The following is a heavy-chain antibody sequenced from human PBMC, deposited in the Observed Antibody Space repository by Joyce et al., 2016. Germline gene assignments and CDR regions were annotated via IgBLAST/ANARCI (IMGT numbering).Heavy chain of an antibody. V-gene: IGHV3-7*01. CDR3: ARDVLFGRTDI. J-gene: IGHJ3*02. CDR2: INQEGSER. Sequence: EVQLVESGGGLVQPGGSLRLSCAASGFTFSNYWMSWVRQAPGKGLESVANINQEGSERYSVDSVKGRFTISRDNAKNALYLQMNGLRAEDTAVYYCARDVLFGRTDIWGQGTMVTVSS. CDR1: GFTFSNYW. D-gene: IGHD3/OR15-3a*01.